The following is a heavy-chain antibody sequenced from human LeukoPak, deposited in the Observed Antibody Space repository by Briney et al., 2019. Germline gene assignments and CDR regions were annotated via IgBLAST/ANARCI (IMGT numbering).Heavy chain of an antibody. CDR2: IKYDGSDK. CDR1: GFTFSNDW. Sequence: GESLRLSCTASGFTFSNDWMTWVRQAPGKALEWVASIKYDGSDKYYVDPVKGRFSISRDNAKNSLYLQMNSLRVDDTAVYYRARYLSFERGSFYRPSDYWGQGSLVIVSS. V-gene: IGHV3-7*01. J-gene: IGHJ4*02. D-gene: IGHD2/OR15-2a*01. CDR3: ARYLSFERGSFYRPSDY.